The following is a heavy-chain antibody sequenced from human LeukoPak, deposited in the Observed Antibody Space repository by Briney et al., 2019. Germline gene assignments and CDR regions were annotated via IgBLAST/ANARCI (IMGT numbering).Heavy chain of an antibody. CDR2: TNTDGRTT. Sequence: GGSLRLSCAASGFTFSSYWMHWVRQAPGEGLVWVSRTNTDGRTTSYADSVKGRFTISRDNAKNMLYLQMNSLRAEDTAVYYCARIEARGAAFDSWGQGTLVTVSS. CDR3: ARIEARGAAFDS. V-gene: IGHV3-74*01. CDR1: GFTFSSYW. D-gene: IGHD1-26*01. J-gene: IGHJ4*02.